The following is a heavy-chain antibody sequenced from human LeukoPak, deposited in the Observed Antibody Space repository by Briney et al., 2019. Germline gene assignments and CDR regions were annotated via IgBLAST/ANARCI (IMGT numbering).Heavy chain of an antibody. Sequence: GGSLRLSCAASRFTFSSYWMSWVRQAPGKGLEWVANIKQDGSEKYYVDSVRGRFTISRDNAKNSLYLQMNSLRAEDTAVYYCARGFVPAAIWGQGPLVTVSS. CDR2: IKQDGSEK. V-gene: IGHV3-7*01. J-gene: IGHJ4*02. CDR3: ARGFVPAAI. CDR1: RFTFSSYW. D-gene: IGHD2-2*01.